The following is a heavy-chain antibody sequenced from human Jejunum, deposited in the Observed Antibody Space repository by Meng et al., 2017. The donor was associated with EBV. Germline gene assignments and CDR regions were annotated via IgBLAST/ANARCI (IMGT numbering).Heavy chain of an antibody. D-gene: IGHD3-22*01. Sequence: QVQLPESRPALVKPSGTLSLTCAVSGGSITSTNWWSWVRQPPGKGLEWIGEIHHSGRTNYNPSLKSRVTISVDKSKNQFSLELSSVTAADTAVYFCASVGYYDSSGYFTDYWGQGTLVTVSS. CDR2: IHHSGRT. J-gene: IGHJ4*02. CDR3: ASVGYYDSSGYFTDY. CDR1: GGSITSTNW. V-gene: IGHV4-4*02.